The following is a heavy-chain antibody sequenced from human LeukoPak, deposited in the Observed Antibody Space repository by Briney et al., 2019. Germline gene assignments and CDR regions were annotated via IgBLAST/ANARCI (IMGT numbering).Heavy chain of an antibody. CDR3: ARAGSIFRGFDP. CDR2: IYYSGGT. V-gene: IGHV4-59*01. CDR1: GGSISSYY. Sequence: SETLSLTCTVSGGSISSYYWSWIRQPPGKGLEWIGYIYYSGGTNYNPSLKSRVTISVDTSKNQFSLKLSSVTAADTAVYYCARAGSIFRGFDPWGQGTLVTVSS. J-gene: IGHJ5*02. D-gene: IGHD3-9*01.